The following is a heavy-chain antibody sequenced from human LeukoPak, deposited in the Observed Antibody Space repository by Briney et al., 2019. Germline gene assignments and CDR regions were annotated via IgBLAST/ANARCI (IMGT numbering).Heavy chain of an antibody. V-gene: IGHV1-18*01. CDR1: GYTFTSYG. CDR3: ARDCSSTSCYTLTFDY. CDR2: ISAYNGNT. Sequence: GASVKVSCKASGYTFTSYGISWVRQAPGQGLGWMGWISAYNGNTNYAQKLQGRVTMTTDTSTSTAYMELRSLRSDDTAVYYCARDCSSTSCYTLTFDYWGQGTLVTVSS. D-gene: IGHD2-2*02. J-gene: IGHJ4*02.